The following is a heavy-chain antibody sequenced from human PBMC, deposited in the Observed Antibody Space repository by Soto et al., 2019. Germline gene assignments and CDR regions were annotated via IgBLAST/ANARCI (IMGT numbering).Heavy chain of an antibody. V-gene: IGHV4-34*01. CDR1: GASLSDNY. Sequence: PSETLSLTCAVYGASLSDNYCNWLSQPPGEGLEWSGEINHSGNTNYNPSLRSRVTISIDTSKNQLSLNLRSVSAADTAPYYCTRGSSEFNSCRQGTPVTFSS. CDR2: INHSGNT. D-gene: IGHD3-22*01. J-gene: IGHJ5*01. CDR3: TRGSSEFNS.